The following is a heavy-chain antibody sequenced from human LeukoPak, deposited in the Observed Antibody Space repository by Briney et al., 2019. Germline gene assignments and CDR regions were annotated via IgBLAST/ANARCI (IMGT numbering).Heavy chain of an antibody. CDR1: GFAFDDYA. J-gene: IGHJ4*02. CDR2: ISWNSDTV. Sequence: GGSLRLSCAASGFAFDDYAMDWVRQVPGKGLEWVSGISWNSDTVGYADSVKGRFTISRDNAKNSLYLQMNSLRTDDTALYFRARGSDHASGWPYYFHYWGQGALVTVSS. CDR3: ARGSDHASGWPYYFHY. D-gene: IGHD6-19*01. V-gene: IGHV3-9*01.